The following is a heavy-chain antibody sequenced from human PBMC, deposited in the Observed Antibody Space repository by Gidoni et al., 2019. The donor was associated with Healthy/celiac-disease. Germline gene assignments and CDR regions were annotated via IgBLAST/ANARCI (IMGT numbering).Heavy chain of an antibody. Sequence: EVQLFESGGGLVQPGGSLRLSRAASGFTFSSHAMGWVRQAPGKGLEWVSAISGSGGSTYYADSVKGRFTISRDNSKNTLYLQRNSLRGEDTAVYYCAKRGYDIVVVPAAVLLDYWGQGTLVTVSS. D-gene: IGHD2-2*02. J-gene: IGHJ4*02. CDR3: AKRGYDIVVVPAAVLLDY. CDR2: ISGSGGST. CDR1: GFTFSSHA. V-gene: IGHV3-23*01.